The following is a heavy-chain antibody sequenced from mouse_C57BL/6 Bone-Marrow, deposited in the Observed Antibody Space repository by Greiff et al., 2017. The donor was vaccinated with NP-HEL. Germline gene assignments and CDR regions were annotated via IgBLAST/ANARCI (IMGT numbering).Heavy chain of an antibody. CDR2: IYPGDGDT. CDR1: GYAFSSYW. D-gene: IGHD2-5*01. V-gene: IGHV1-80*01. CDR3: ARGRYSIWFAY. Sequence: VKLMESGAELVKPGASVKISCKASGYAFSSYWMNWVKQRPGKGLEWIGQIYPGDGDTNYNGKFKGKATLTADKSFSTAYMQLSSLTSEDSAVYFCARGRYSIWFAYWGQGTLVTVSA. J-gene: IGHJ3*01.